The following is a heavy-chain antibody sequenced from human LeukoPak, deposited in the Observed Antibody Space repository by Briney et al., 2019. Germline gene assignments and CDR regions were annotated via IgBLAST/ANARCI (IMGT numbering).Heavy chain of an antibody. CDR2: ISAYNGNT. CDR3: ARVIVVVPAAYYFDY. D-gene: IGHD2-2*01. Sequence: ASVKVSCKASGYTFTSYGISWVRQAPGQGLEWMGWISAYNGNTNYAQKLQGRVTMTTDTSTSTAYMELRSLRSDGTAVYYCARVIVVVPAAYYFDYWGQGTLVTVSS. J-gene: IGHJ4*02. CDR1: GYTFTSYG. V-gene: IGHV1-18*01.